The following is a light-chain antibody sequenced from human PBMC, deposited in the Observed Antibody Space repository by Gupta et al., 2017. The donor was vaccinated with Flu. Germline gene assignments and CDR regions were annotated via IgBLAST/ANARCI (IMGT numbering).Light chain of an antibody. V-gene: IGKV1-39*01. J-gene: IGKJ1*01. CDR1: QSISSY. CDR3: QQRDSTLWT. Sequence: GDRVTITCRASQSISSYLNWYQQKPGKAPKLLIYAASRLQSGVPSRFSGSGSGTDFTLTISSLQPEDFATYYCQQRDSTLWTFGQGTKVEIK. CDR2: AAS.